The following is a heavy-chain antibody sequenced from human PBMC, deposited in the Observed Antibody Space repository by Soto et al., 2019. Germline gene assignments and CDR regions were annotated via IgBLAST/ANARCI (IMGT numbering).Heavy chain of an antibody. D-gene: IGHD6-13*01. J-gene: IGHJ4*02. CDR2: TYYRYKWYN. CDR3: AMASSGYSSSLTDY. Sequence: HSRSVTGAISWDGVSSNSAAWNWIMRSQARGREWLGRTYYRYKWYNDYAVSVKSRLTINPDTSKNQFSLQLNSVTPEDTAVYYCAMASSGYSSSLTDYWGQGTLVTVSS. CDR1: WDGVSSNSAA. V-gene: IGHV6-1*01.